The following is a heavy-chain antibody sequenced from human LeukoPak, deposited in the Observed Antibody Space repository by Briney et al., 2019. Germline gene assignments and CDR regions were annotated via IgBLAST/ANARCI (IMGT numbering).Heavy chain of an antibody. CDR2: INHSGST. CDR3: AREDGYNSVDY. CDR1: GGSFSGYY. V-gene: IGHV4-34*01. Sequence: SETLSLTCAVYGGSFSGYYWSWIRQPPGKGLEWIGEINHSGSTNYNPSLKSRVTISVDTSKNQFSLNLTSVTAADTAVYFCAREDGYNSVDYWGQGTLVTVSS. J-gene: IGHJ4*02. D-gene: IGHD5-24*01.